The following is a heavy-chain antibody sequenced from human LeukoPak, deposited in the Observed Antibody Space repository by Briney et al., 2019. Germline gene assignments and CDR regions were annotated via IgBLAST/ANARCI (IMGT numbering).Heavy chain of an antibody. CDR2: IYNSGST. CDR3: ARSAFLVTAPGLYYFDY. Sequence: PSDTLSLICTVSGRSISRYYWSWIRQPAGRGLEWLGHIYNSGSTNYNPSLKGRVTMSVATSKNQVSLHLNSVTAADTAVDYCARSAFLVTAPGLYYFDYWGQGTLVAVSS. CDR1: GRSISRYY. D-gene: IGHD6-13*01. V-gene: IGHV4-4*07. J-gene: IGHJ4*02.